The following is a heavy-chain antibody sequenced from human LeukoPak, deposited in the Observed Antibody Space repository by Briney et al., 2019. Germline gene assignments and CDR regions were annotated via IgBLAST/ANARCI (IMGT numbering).Heavy chain of an antibody. CDR1: GYTFTGYY. CDR3: ARVYSSGWYVFDY. J-gene: IGHJ4*02. Sequence: ASVKVSCKASGYTFTGYYMHWVRQAPGQGLEWMGRINPNSGGTNYAQEFQGRVTMTRDTSISTAYMELSRLRSDDTAVYYCARVYSSGWYVFDYWGQGTLVTVSS. CDR2: INPNSGGT. D-gene: IGHD6-19*01. V-gene: IGHV1-2*06.